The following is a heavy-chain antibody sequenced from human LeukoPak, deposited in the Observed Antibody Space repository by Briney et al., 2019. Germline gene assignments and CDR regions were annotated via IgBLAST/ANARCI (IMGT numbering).Heavy chain of an antibody. CDR3: ARVELNGPFDY. CDR1: GGSFSGYY. Sequence: SETLSLTCAVYGGSFSGYYWSWIRQPPGKGLEWIGEINHSGSTNYNPSLKSRVTISVDTSKNQFSLKLSSVTAADTAVYYCARVELNGPFDYWGQGTLVTVSS. CDR2: INHSGST. V-gene: IGHV4-34*01. J-gene: IGHJ4*02. D-gene: IGHD1-7*01.